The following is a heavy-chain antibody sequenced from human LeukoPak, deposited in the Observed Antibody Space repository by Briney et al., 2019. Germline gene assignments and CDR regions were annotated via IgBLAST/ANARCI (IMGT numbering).Heavy chain of an antibody. CDR1: GFTFSSYG. Sequence: GGSLRLSCAASGFTFSSYGMSWVRQAPGKGLEWVSGISGSGGSTYYADSVKGRFTISRDNSKNTLYLQMNSLRAEDTAVYYCAKDNYYDGSGYYTYNWFDPWGQGTLVTVSS. J-gene: IGHJ5*02. V-gene: IGHV3-23*01. D-gene: IGHD3-22*01. CDR2: ISGSGGST. CDR3: AKDNYYDGSGYYTYNWFDP.